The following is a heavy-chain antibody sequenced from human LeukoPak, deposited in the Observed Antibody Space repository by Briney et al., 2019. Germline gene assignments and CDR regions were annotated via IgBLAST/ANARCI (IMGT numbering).Heavy chain of an antibody. D-gene: IGHD3-22*01. CDR2: INPSGGST. CDR1: GYTFTDYY. V-gene: IGHV1-46*01. Sequence: ASVKVSCKASGYTFTDYYMHWVRQAPGQGLEWMGIINPSGGSTSYAQKFQGRVTMTRDTSTSTVYMELSSLRSEDTAVYYCARGGSYYDSSGYYNGYWGQGTLVTVSS. CDR3: ARGGSYYDSSGYYNGY. J-gene: IGHJ4*02.